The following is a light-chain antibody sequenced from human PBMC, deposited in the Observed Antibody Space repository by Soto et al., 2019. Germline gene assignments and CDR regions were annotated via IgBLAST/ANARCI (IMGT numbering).Light chain of an antibody. Sequence: QPVLTQPRSVSGSPGQSVTISCTGTSSDVGGYNYVSWYQQHPGKAPKLMTYDVTKRPSGVPDRFSGSKSGNTASLTISGLQAEDEADYYCHSYAGSYTYVFGTGTKLTVL. CDR3: HSYAGSYTYV. CDR1: SSDVGGYNY. V-gene: IGLV2-11*01. J-gene: IGLJ1*01. CDR2: DVT.